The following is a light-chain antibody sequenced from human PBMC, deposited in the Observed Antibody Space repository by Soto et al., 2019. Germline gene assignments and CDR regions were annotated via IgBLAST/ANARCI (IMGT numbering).Light chain of an antibody. V-gene: IGKV3-20*01. CDR1: QSVSSN. CDR2: GAS. J-gene: IGKJ4*01. CDR3: QQYGSSPLT. Sequence: RVMTQSPATLPVSPGERATLSCRASQSVSSNLAWYQQKPGQAPRLLIYGASSRATGIPDRFSGSGSGTDFTLTISRLEPEDFAVYYCQQYGSSPLTFGGRTKVDI.